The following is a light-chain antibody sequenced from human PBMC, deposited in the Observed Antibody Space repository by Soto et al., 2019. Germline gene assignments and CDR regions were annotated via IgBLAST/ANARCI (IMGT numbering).Light chain of an antibody. CDR1: QSVSSN. J-gene: IGKJ1*01. Sequence: EIVMTQSPATLSVSPGERAILSCRASQSVSSNLAWYQQKPGQAPRLLIYGASTRATGIPARFSGSGSGTDFTLTISRLEPEDFAVFYCQQYGTSPPTFGQGTKVDTK. CDR2: GAS. CDR3: QQYGTSPPT. V-gene: IGKV3-15*01.